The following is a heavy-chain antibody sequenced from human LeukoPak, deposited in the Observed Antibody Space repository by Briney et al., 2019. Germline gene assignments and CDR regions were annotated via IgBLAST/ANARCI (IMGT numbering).Heavy chain of an antibody. Sequence: ASVKVSCKPSGYTFTDYFIHWVRQTPGQGLEWMGWINPHSGVTNYAHKFQARVTLTRDTTISTAYMELSGLRSDDTAVYFCARELIEDQNWFDPWGQGSQVTVSS. CDR3: ARELIEDQNWFDP. D-gene: IGHD3-22*01. J-gene: IGHJ5*02. V-gene: IGHV1-2*02. CDR1: GYTFTDYF. CDR2: INPHSGVT.